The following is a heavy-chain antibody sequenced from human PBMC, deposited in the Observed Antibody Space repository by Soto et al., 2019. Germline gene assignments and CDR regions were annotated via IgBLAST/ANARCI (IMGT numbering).Heavy chain of an antibody. V-gene: IGHV3-66*01. CDR1: GFTVNNNY. D-gene: IGHD3-10*01. J-gene: IGHJ4*02. Sequence: EVQLVESGGGLALPGGSLRLSCAVSGFTVNNNYMSWVRQAPGKGPEWVSVIYSDGTTDYADSVKGRFTVSRDTSRNTLYLQMNSLRAEDTAVYHCTRDSSYYGAGRGVLDYWGQGTLVTVSS. CDR3: TRDSSYYGAGRGVLDY. CDR2: IYSDGTT.